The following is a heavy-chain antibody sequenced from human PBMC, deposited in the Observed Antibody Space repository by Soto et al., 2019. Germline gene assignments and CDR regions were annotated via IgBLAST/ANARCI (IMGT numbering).Heavy chain of an antibody. CDR2: IIPIFGTA. CDR3: ARDAYCSGGSYKGLIRLHYFDT. CDR1: GGTFSSYA. V-gene: IGHV1-69*13. D-gene: IGHD2-15*01. J-gene: IGHJ4*02. Sequence: ASVKVSCKASGGTFSSYAISWVRQAPGQGLEWMGGIIPIFGTANYAQKFQGRVTITADESTSTAYMELSSLRSEDTAVYYCARDAYCSGGSYKGLIRLHYFDTWGPGTLVTVSS.